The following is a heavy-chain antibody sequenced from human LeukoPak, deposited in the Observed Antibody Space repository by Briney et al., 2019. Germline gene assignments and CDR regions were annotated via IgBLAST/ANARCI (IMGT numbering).Heavy chain of an antibody. CDR1: GYTFASYD. J-gene: IGHJ3*01. V-gene: IGHV1-8*01. D-gene: IGHD1-1*01. Sequence: ASVKVSCKASGYTFASYDISWVRQAPGQGLEWMGWMSPNSGNTGYAQKFQGRVIMTRNTSISTAYMELSSLRSEDTAVYCCARGRHNNCWGQGTMVTVSS. CDR2: MSPNSGNT. CDR3: ARGRHNNC.